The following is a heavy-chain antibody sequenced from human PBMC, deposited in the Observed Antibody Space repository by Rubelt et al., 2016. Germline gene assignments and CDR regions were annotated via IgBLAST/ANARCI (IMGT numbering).Heavy chain of an antibody. Sequence: QLQLQESGPGLVKPAETLSLTCTVSGGSISSSSYYWGWLRQPPGKGLEWIGGIYYSGSTYYNPSLKSRVTIPLDTSKNQLSLRLCSVPAEDTAVHDCARLLRSYWYFDLWGRGTLVTVSS. CDR3: ARLLRSYWYFDL. CDR2: IYYSGST. V-gene: IGHV4-39*01. CDR1: GGSISSSSYY. J-gene: IGHJ2*01.